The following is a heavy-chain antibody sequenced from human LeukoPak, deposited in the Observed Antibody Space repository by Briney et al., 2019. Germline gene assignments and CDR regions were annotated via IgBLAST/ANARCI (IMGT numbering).Heavy chain of an antibody. D-gene: IGHD6-19*01. CDR3: AKASRGIAVAGSFDY. CDR1: GFTFSSYG. J-gene: IGHJ4*02. V-gene: IGHV3-30*18. CDR2: ISYDGSSK. Sequence: PGRSLRLSCAASGFTFSSYGMHWVRQAPGKGLEWVAVISYDGSSKYYADSVKGRFTISRDNSKNTLYLQMNSLRAEDTAVYYCAKASRGIAVAGSFDYWGQGTLVLVSS.